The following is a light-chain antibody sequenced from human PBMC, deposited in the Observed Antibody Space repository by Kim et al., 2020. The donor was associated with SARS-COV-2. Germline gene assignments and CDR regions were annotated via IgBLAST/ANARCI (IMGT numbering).Light chain of an antibody. Sequence: SPGETATLSCRASQSISSALLAWYQQSPGPAPRLLMSGASIRATGIPDRFSGSGSGTDFTLTISRLETDDFAVYYCQQYGTTPLTFGGGTKVDIK. CDR2: GAS. CDR3: QQYGTTPLT. CDR1: QSISSAL. J-gene: IGKJ4*01. V-gene: IGKV3-20*01.